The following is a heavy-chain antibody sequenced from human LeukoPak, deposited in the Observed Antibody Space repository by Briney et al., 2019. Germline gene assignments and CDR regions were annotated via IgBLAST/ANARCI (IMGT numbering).Heavy chain of an antibody. D-gene: IGHD2-15*01. CDR2: IIPILGIA. J-gene: IGHJ4*02. CDR3: ARHYCSGGSCYISAFDY. CDR1: GGTFSSYA. Sequence: GSSVKVSCKASGGTFSSYAISWVRQAPGQGLEWMGRIIPILGIANYAQKFQGRVTITADESTSTAYMELSSLRSEDTAVYYCARHYCSGGSCYISAFDYWGQGTLVTVSS. V-gene: IGHV1-69*04.